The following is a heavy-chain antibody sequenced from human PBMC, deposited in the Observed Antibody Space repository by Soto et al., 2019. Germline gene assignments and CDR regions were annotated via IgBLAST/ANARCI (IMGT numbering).Heavy chain of an antibody. J-gene: IGHJ6*03. CDR2: IWYDGSNK. D-gene: IGHD2-2*01. CDR1: GFTFSSYG. V-gene: IGHV3-33*01. CDR3: ARDRGYCSSTSCYNYYYYYMDV. Sequence: GGSLRLSCAASGFTFSSYGMHWVRQAPGKGLEWVAVIWYDGSNKYYVDSVKGRFTISRDNSKNTLYLQMNSLRAEDTAVYYCARDRGYCSSTSCYNYYYYYMDVWGKGTTVTVSS.